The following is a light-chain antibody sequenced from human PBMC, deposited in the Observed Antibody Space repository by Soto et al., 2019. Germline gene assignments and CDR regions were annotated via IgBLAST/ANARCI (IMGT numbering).Light chain of an antibody. CDR3: QQYGSSPPYT. CDR1: HSVRSSY. J-gene: IGKJ2*01. V-gene: IGKV3-20*01. CDR2: GAS. Sequence: EIVLTQSPGTLSLSPGERATLSCRASHSVRSSYLAGYQQKPGQAPRLLIYGASSRATGIPDRFSGSGSGTDFTLTISRLEPEDFAVYYCQQYGSSPPYTFGQGTKLEIK.